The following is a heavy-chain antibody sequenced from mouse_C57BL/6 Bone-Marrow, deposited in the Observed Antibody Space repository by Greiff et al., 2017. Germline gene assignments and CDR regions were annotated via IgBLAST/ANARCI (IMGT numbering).Heavy chain of an antibody. V-gene: IGHV3-8*01. D-gene: IGHD2-5*01. Sequence: EVKLQESGPGLVKPSQTLSLSCSVTGYSFTSDYWNWIRKFPGNKLEYIGYISYSGSTYYNPSLKSRISITRDTSKNQYYLQLNSVTTEDTATYYCAKRSNSGAMDYWGQGTTVTVSS. CDR3: AKRSNSGAMDY. CDR2: ISYSGST. CDR1: GYSFTSDY. J-gene: IGHJ4*01.